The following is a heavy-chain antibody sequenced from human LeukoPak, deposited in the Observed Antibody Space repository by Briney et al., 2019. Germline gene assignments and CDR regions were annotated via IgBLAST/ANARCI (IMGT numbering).Heavy chain of an antibody. CDR1: GFTFSSYA. CDR3: ARAEASGSYDY. D-gene: IGHD3-10*01. V-gene: IGHV3-64*01. Sequence: PGGSLRLSCAASGFTFSSYAMHWVRQAPGKGLEYVSAISSNGGSTYYANSVKGRFTISRDNSKNTLYLQMGSLRAEDMAVYFCARAEASGSYDYWGQGTLVTVSS. J-gene: IGHJ4*02. CDR2: ISSNGGST.